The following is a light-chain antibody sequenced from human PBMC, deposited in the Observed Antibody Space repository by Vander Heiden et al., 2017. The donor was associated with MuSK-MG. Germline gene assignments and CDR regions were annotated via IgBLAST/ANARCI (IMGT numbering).Light chain of an antibody. J-gene: IGLJ3*02. CDR2: SNS. Sequence: QSVLTQPPSASGTPGQRVTISCSGSTSNIGRNTVTWYQQVAGTAPKVLIYSNSQRPSGVPDRFSASKSGTSASLAIGGLQSEDEANYYCAAWDDSLTSLVFGGGTKLTVL. CDR3: AAWDDSLTSLV. CDR1: TSNIGRNT. V-gene: IGLV1-44*01.